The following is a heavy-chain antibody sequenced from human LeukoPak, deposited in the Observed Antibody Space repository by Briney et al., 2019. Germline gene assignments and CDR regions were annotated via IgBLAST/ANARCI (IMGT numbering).Heavy chain of an antibody. D-gene: IGHD2-15*01. CDR1: GFTFSSYS. V-gene: IGHV3-21*01. J-gene: IGHJ4*02. Sequence: PGGSLRLSCAASGFTFSSYSMNWVRQAPGKGLEWVSSISSSSSYIYYADSVKGRFTISRDNAKNSLYLQMNSLRAEDTAVYYCARGHCSGGSCYSVDYWSQGTLVTVSS. CDR2: ISSSSSYI. CDR3: ARGHCSGGSCYSVDY.